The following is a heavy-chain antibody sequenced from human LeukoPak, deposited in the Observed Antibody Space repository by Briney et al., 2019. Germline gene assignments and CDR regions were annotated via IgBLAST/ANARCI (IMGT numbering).Heavy chain of an antibody. V-gene: IGHV4-30-2*02. D-gene: IGHD3-9*01. CDR2: IYHSGST. CDR1: GGSISSGGYS. Sequence: SQTLSLTCAVSGGSISSGGYSWSWIRQPPGKGLEWIGYIYHSGSTYYNPSLKSRVTISVDTSKNQFSLKLSSVTAADTAVYYCARSNFDWNWFDPWGQGTLVTVSS. CDR3: ARSNFDWNWFDP. J-gene: IGHJ5*02.